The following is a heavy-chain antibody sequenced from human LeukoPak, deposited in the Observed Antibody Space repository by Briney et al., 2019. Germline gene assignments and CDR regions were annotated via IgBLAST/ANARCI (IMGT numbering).Heavy chain of an antibody. Sequence: SETLSLTCAVYGGSFSGYYWSWIRQPPGKGLEWIGEINHSGSTNYNASLKSRVTISVDTSKNQFSLKLSSVTAADTAVYYCAALAGYCSGGSCYRGRALKDYWGQGTLVTVSS. CDR2: INHSGST. CDR1: GGSFSGYY. V-gene: IGHV4-34*01. CDR3: AALAGYCSGGSCYRGRALKDY. D-gene: IGHD2-15*01. J-gene: IGHJ4*02.